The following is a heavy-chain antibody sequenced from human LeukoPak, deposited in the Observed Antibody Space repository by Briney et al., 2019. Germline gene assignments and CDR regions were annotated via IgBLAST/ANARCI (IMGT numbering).Heavy chain of an antibody. J-gene: IGHJ5*02. CDR2: INPNSGGT. V-gene: IGHV1-2*02. Sequence: GASVKVSCKASGYTFTCYYMHWVRQAPGQGLEWMGWINPNSGGTNYAQKFQGRVTMTRDTSISTAYMELSRLRSDDTAVYYCARDVPPGGRGNWFDPWGQGTLVTVSS. D-gene: IGHD1-26*01. CDR1: GYTFTCYY. CDR3: ARDVPPGGRGNWFDP.